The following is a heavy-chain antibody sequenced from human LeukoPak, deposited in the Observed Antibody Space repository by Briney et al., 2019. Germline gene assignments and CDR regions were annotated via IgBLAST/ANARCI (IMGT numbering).Heavy chain of an antibody. D-gene: IGHD3-16*01. J-gene: IGHJ6*03. CDR2: IYTSGST. CDR3: ARLGEDYNNYYYYYMDV. CDR1: GGSISSGSYY. V-gene: IGHV4-61*02. Sequence: SETLSLTCTVSGGSISSGSYYWGWIRQPAGKGLEWIGRIYTSGSTNYSPSLKSRVTISVDTSKNQFSLKLNSVTAADTAVYYCARLGEDYNNYYYYYMDVWGKGTTVTVSS.